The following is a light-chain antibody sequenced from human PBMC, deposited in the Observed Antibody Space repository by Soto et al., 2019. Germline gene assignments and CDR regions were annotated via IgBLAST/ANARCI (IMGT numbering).Light chain of an antibody. J-gene: IGKJ5*01. CDR1: QSLLHSNGYNY. V-gene: IGKV2-28*01. Sequence: DIVMTQSPLSLPVTPGEPASISCRSSQSLLHSNGYNYLDWYLQKPGQSPQLLIYLGSNRASGVPDRFSGSGSGTDFTLKISSVEADDVGVYYCMQALQTPAFGQGTRLEIK. CDR2: LGS. CDR3: MQALQTPA.